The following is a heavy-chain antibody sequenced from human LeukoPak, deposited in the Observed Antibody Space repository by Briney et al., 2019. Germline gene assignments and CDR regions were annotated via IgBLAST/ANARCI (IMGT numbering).Heavy chain of an antibody. J-gene: IGHJ3*02. V-gene: IGHV5-51*01. Sequence: GESLKISCKGSGSRFASDWIGWLRQMPGRGLEWMGIIYPDDSDTRYSPSFQGQVTISVDKSISTAYLQWSSLKASDTAMYYCASLSTGGVDAFDIWGPGTMVTVSS. D-gene: IGHD1-26*01. CDR3: ASLSTGGVDAFDI. CDR2: IYPDDSDT. CDR1: GSRFASDW.